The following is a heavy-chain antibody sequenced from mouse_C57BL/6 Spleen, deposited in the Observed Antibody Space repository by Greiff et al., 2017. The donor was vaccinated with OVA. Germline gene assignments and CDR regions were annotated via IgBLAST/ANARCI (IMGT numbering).Heavy chain of an antibody. CDR1: GYAFSSSW. CDR3: ARSWDGEFAY. V-gene: IGHV1-82*01. D-gene: IGHD4-1*01. J-gene: IGHJ3*01. Sequence: VQLQQSGPELVKPGASVKISCKASGYAFSSSWMNWVKQRPGKGLEWIGRIYPGDGDTNYNGKFKGKATLTADKSSSTAYMQLSSLTSEDSAVYFCARSWDGEFAYWGQGTLVTVSA. CDR2: IYPGDGDT.